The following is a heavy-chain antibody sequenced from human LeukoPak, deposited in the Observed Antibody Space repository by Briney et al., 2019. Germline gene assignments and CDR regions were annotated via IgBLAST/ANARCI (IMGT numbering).Heavy chain of an antibody. Sequence: ASVKVSCKASGYTFTSYGISWVRQAPGQGLEWMGWISDYNGNTNYAQKLQGRVTMTTDTSTSTAYMELRSLRSDDTAVYYCARHYCSSTSCYSWFDPWGLGTLVTVSS. V-gene: IGHV1-18*01. CDR1: GYTFTSYG. CDR2: ISDYNGNT. J-gene: IGHJ5*02. D-gene: IGHD2-2*02. CDR3: ARHYCSSTSCYSWFDP.